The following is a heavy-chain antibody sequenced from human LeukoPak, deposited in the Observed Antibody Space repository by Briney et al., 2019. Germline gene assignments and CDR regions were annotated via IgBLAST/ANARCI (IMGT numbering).Heavy chain of an antibody. V-gene: IGHV1-24*01. D-gene: IGHD3-10*01. Sequence: GASVKVSCKVSGYTLTELSMHWVRQAPGKGLEWMGGFDPEDGETIYAQKFQGRVTMTTDTSTSTAYMELRSLRSDDTAVYYCARDRWGVRGDNWGQGTLVTVSS. CDR3: ARDRWGVRGDN. J-gene: IGHJ4*02. CDR2: FDPEDGET. CDR1: GYTLTELS.